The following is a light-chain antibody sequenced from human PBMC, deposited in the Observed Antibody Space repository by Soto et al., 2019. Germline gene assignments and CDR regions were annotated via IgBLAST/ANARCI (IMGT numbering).Light chain of an antibody. CDR2: RAF. J-gene: IGKJ4*01. V-gene: IGKV3-15*01. CDR3: QQYNNWPLT. Sequence: EIVMTQSPATLSVSPGERATLSCRASQSVGSDFAWYQQKPAQAPRLLMYRAFTRATGVPDRFSGSGSGTAFTLTISSLQSEDFAVYYCQQYNNWPLTFGGGTKVEVK. CDR1: QSVGSD.